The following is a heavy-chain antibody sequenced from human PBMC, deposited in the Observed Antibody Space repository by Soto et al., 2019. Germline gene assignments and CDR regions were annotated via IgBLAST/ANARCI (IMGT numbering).Heavy chain of an antibody. CDR2: IFQSGST. Sequence: SGTLYLTCAFPWSSISSNNWWSRVSNPPGKGLECIGEIFQSGSTNYSPSLKTRLTISVDKSKNQFSLKLSSLTAADTAVYYCARGGRYYEGAKIFGRVTNPPFDYWGQG. CDR3: ARGGRYYEGAKIFGRVTNPPFDY. V-gene: IGHV4-4*02. CDR1: WSSISSNNW. J-gene: IGHJ4*02. D-gene: IGHD3-3*01.